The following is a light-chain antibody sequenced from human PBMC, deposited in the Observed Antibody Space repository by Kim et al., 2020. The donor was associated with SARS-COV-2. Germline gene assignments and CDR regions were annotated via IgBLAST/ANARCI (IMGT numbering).Light chain of an antibody. CDR3: CSYAGSNTWV. CDR1: SSDVGIYNL. V-gene: IGLV2-23*02. J-gene: IGLJ3*02. Sequence: QSALAQPAFVSGSPGLSITISCTGTSSDVGIYNLVSWYQQYPGKAPQLMINEVSKRPSGVSNRFSGSRSGNTASLTIAGLQAEDEADYYCCSYAGSNTWVFGGGTQLTVL. CDR2: EVS.